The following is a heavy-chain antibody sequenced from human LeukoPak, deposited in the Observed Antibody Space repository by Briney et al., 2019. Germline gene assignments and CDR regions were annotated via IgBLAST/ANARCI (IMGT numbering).Heavy chain of an antibody. Sequence: GGSLRLSCAASGFTFNNFWTHWVRQAPGKGLVWVSRIRGDGIDTTYADSVKGRFTISRDNAKNTLYLQMNTLRAEDTAVYYCATDWVAGSARLGYWGQGTLVTVSS. J-gene: IGHJ4*02. CDR3: ATDWVAGSARLGY. CDR2: IRGDGIDT. V-gene: IGHV3-74*03. CDR1: GFTFNNFW. D-gene: IGHD3-10*01.